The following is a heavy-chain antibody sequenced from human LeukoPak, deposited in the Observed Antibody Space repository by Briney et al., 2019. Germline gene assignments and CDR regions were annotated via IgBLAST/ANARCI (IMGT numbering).Heavy chain of an antibody. V-gene: IGHV3-74*01. CDR3: ARDLSSSWYSWPSDY. CDR2: INSDGSST. J-gene: IGHJ4*02. Sequence: PGGSLRLSCAASGFTFSSYWMHWVRQAPGKGLVWVSRINSDGSSTSYADSVKGRSTISRDNAKNTLYLQMNSLRAEDTAVYYCARDLSSSWYSWPSDYWGQGTLVTVSS. CDR1: GFTFSSYW. D-gene: IGHD6-13*01.